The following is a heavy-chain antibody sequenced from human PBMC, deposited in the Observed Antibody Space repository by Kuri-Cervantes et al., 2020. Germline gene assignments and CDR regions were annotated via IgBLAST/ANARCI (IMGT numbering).Heavy chain of an antibody. CDR2: INHSGST. D-gene: IGHD1-1*01. CDR3: ARGKGYNWNDAALDI. Sequence: ESLKISCAVYGGSFSGYYWSWIRQPPGKGLEWIGEINHSGSTNYNPSLKSRVTISVDTSKNQFSLKLSSVTAADTAVYYCARGKGYNWNDAALDIWGQGTMVTVSS. J-gene: IGHJ3*02. V-gene: IGHV4-34*01. CDR1: GGSFSGYY.